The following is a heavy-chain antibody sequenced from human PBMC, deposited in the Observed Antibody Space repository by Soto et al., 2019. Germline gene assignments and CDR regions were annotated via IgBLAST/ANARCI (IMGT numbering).Heavy chain of an antibody. J-gene: IGHJ6*02. Sequence: PGGSLRLSCAASGFTFSNARMSWVRQAPGKGLEWVGRIKSKTDGGTTDYAAPVKGRFTISRDDSKNTLYLQMNSLKTEDTAVYYCTTGIVGATTDYYYYYGMDVWGQGTTVTVSS. D-gene: IGHD1-26*01. CDR1: GFTFSNAR. CDR2: IKSKTDGGTT. CDR3: TTGIVGATTDYYYYYGMDV. V-gene: IGHV3-15*01.